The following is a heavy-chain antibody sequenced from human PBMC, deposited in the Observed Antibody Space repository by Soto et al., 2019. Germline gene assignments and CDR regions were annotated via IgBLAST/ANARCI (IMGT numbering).Heavy chain of an antibody. V-gene: IGHV2-26*01. CDR1: GFSLSNARMG. CDR3: ARMPRREMATNYFDY. CDR2: IFSNDEK. Sequence: QVTLKESGPVLVKPTETLTLTCTVSGFSLSNARMGVSWIRQPPGKALEWLAHIFSNDEKSYSTSLKSRLTIXXDXSXXQVVLTMTNMDPVDTATYYCARMPRREMATNYFDYWGQGTLVTVSS. J-gene: IGHJ4*02. D-gene: IGHD5-12*01.